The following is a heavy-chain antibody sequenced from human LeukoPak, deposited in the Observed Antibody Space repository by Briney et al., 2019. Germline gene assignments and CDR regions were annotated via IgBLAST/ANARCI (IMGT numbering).Heavy chain of an antibody. CDR1: GFTFSSYE. D-gene: IGHD3-3*01. V-gene: IGHV3-48*03. CDR3: AREAYYDFWAGGYYYYYMDV. Sequence: GGSLRLSCAASGFTFSSYEMNWVRRAPGKGLEWVSYISSSGSNIYYADSVKGRFTISRDNAKNSLYLQMNSLRAEDTAVYYCAREAYYDFWAGGYYYYYMDVWGKGTTVTVSS. J-gene: IGHJ6*03. CDR2: ISSSGSNI.